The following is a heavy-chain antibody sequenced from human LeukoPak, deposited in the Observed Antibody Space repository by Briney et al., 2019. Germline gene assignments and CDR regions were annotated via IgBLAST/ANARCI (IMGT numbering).Heavy chain of an antibody. V-gene: IGHV1-69*04. J-gene: IGHJ4*02. CDR2: IIPILGIA. CDR1: GGTFSSYA. CDR3: ASPSPEASGFDY. Sequence: ASVKVSCKASGGTFSSYAISWVRQAPGQGLEWMGRIIPILGIANYAQKFQGRVTITADKSTSTAYMELSSLRSEDTAVYYCASPSPEASGFDYWGQGTLVTVSS.